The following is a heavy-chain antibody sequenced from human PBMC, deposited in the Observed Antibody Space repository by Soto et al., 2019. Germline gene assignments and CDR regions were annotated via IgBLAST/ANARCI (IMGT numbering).Heavy chain of an antibody. J-gene: IGHJ4*02. CDR1: GFTFSSYA. CDR3: ARRVYSSSTSGDY. D-gene: IGHD6-6*01. CDR2: ISYDGSNK. Sequence: PGGSLRLSCAASGFTFSSYAMHWVRQAPGKGLEWVAVISYDGSNKYYADSVKGRFTISRDSSKNTLYLQMNSLRAEDTAVYYCARRVYSSSTSGDYWGQGTLVTVSS. V-gene: IGHV3-30-3*01.